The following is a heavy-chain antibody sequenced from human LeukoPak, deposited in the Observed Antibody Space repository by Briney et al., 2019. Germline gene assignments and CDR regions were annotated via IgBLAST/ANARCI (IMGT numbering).Heavy chain of an antibody. V-gene: IGHV4-59*01. CDR1: RGSISSYY. CDR2: IYYSGST. CDR3: ARGSGWYYYMDV. J-gene: IGHJ6*03. Sequence: SETLSLTRTVSRGSISSYYWSWIRQPPRKGMEWIGYIYYSGSTNYNPSLKSRVTISVDTSKNQFSLKLSSVTAADTAVYYCARGSGWYYYMDVWGKGTTVTISS. D-gene: IGHD6-19*01.